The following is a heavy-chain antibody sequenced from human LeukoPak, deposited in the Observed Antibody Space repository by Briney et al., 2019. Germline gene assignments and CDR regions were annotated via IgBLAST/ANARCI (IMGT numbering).Heavy chain of an antibody. CDR3: ARDFKGCSSTSCSPALDY. V-gene: IGHV4-39*02. CDR2: IYYSGST. D-gene: IGHD2-2*01. CDR1: GGSISSSSYY. J-gene: IGHJ4*02. Sequence: PSETLSLTCTVSGGSISSSSYYWGWIRQPPGKGLEWIGSIYYSGSTYYNPSLKSRVTISVDTSKNQFSLKLSSVTAADTAVYYCARDFKGCSSTSCSPALDYWGQGTLVTVSS.